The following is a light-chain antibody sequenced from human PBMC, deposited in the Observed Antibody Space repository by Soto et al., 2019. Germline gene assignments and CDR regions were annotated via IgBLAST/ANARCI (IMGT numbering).Light chain of an antibody. V-gene: IGKV3-20*01. CDR3: QQYGGSSWT. J-gene: IGKJ1*01. Sequence: VLTQSPGTLSLSAGDRATLFCRASQSLSASYLAWYQQKPGQAPRLLVYGESSRATGIPDRLSGSGSGTDFNLIISRLEPEDFAVYYCQQYGGSSWTFGQGTKVDIK. CDR2: GES. CDR1: QSLSASY.